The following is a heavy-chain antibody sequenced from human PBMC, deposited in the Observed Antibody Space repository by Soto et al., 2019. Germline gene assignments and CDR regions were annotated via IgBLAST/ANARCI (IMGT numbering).Heavy chain of an antibody. CDR1: GGSISSYY. CDR2: VYYSGST. J-gene: IGHJ6*02. Sequence: SETLSLTCPVSGGSISSYYWSWIRQPPGKGLEWIGYVYYSGSTNYNPSLKSRVTISVDTSKNQFSLKLSSVTAADTAVYYCARGPRGGAQFMDYYYYGMDVWGQGTTVTVSS. CDR3: ARGPRGGAQFMDYYYYGMDV. V-gene: IGHV4-59*01. D-gene: IGHD3-10*01.